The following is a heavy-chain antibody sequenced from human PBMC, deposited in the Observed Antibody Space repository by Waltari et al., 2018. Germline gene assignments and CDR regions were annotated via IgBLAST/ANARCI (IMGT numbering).Heavy chain of an antibody. CDR2: IIXILGLX. CDR1: XGTFSSYT. CDR3: AXSSEVXMTTIGADYFDX. J-gene: IGHJ4*02. V-gene: IGHV1-69*02. Sequence: QVXXVXSGAEXKKXGSSVKVSCKASXGTFSSYTISWVRQVPGHGLEWMGRIIXILGLXNYAQXFQGRVTITAXKSTSTAYMELSSLRSEXTAVYYCAXSSEVXMTTIGADYFDXWGQGTLVTVSS. D-gene: IGHD4-4*01.